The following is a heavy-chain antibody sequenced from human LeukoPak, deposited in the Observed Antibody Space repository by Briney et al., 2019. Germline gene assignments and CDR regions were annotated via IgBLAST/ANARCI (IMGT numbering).Heavy chain of an antibody. V-gene: IGHV3-74*03. CDR1: GFTFSNYW. Sequence: GGSLRLSCAASGFTFSNYWVHWVRQAPGEGLVWVSRINRDGSTTKYADSVKGRFTVSRDNAKNTLNLQMNSLRAEDTAVYYCARDKKSGESSEIDYWGQGTLVTVSS. CDR3: ARDKKSGESSEIDY. J-gene: IGHJ4*02. CDR2: INRDGSTT. D-gene: IGHD3-10*01.